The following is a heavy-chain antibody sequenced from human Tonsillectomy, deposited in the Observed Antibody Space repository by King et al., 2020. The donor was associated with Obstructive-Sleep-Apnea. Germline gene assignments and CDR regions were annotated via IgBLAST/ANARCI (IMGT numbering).Heavy chain of an antibody. CDR3: ARERAGGTNWFDP. V-gene: IGHV4-39*06. D-gene: IGHD6-13*01. J-gene: IGHJ5*02. CDR2: IYYSGKT. CDR1: GGSISSNNYY. Sequence: RLQLQESGPGLVKPSETLSLTCTVSGGSISSNNYYWGWIRQPPGKGLEWIGNIYYSGKTYDNPSLKSRVTISVDTSKNQFSLKLSSVTAADTAVYYCARERAGGTNWFDPWGQGTLVTVSS.